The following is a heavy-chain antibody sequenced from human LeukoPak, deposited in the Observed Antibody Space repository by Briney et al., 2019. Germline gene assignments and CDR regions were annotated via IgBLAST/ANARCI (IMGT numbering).Heavy chain of an antibody. V-gene: IGHV1-2*06. CDR3: ARTGSNYNFDY. Sequence: ASVKVSCKTSGYTFTAYYMHWVRQAPGQGLEWMGRINPNSGGTNYAQKFQGRVTLTRDTSISTAYIEMSGLTSDDAAVYFCARTGSNYNFDYWGQGTLVTVSS. D-gene: IGHD5-24*01. CDR2: INPNSGGT. CDR1: GYTFTAYY. J-gene: IGHJ4*02.